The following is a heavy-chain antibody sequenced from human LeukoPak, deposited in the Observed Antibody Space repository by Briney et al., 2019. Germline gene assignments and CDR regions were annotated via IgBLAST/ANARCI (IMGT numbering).Heavy chain of an antibody. D-gene: IGHD5-18*01. Sequence: SETLSLTCTVSGGYISGYYWSWVRQPPGKGLEYIGYIHYTGSTNYNPSLKSRVTISVDTSKNRFSLKLSSVTAPDTAVYYCARHVPGRDTAMLTDYWGQGALVTVSS. J-gene: IGHJ4*02. V-gene: IGHV4-59*08. CDR2: IHYTGST. CDR1: GGYISGYY. CDR3: ARHVPGRDTAMLTDY.